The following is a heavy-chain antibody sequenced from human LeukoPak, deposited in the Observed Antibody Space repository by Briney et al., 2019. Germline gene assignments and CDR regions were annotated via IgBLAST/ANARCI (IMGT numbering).Heavy chain of an antibody. Sequence: ASVKVSCKASGYTFTSYDINWVRQAIGQGLEWMGWMSPNSGNTGYAQKFQGRVTITRNTSITTAYMELSSPRSEDTAVYYCARALSGSYQFYYFDYWGQGTLVTVSS. D-gene: IGHD1-26*01. CDR1: GYTFTSYD. CDR2: MSPNSGNT. V-gene: IGHV1-8*03. J-gene: IGHJ4*02. CDR3: ARALSGSYQFYYFDY.